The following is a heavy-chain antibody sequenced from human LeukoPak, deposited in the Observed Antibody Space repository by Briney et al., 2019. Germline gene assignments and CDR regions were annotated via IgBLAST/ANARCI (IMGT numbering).Heavy chain of an antibody. CDR3: SVVVVAATASDLFADY. CDR2: INPNSGGT. CDR1: GGTFSSYA. J-gene: IGHJ4*02. D-gene: IGHD2-15*01. Sequence: ASVKVSCKASGGTFSSYAISWVRQAPGQGLEWMGWINPNSGGTNYAQKFQGRVTMTRDTSISTAYMELSRLRSDDTAVYYCSVVVVAATASDLFADYWGQGTLVTVSS. V-gene: IGHV1-2*02.